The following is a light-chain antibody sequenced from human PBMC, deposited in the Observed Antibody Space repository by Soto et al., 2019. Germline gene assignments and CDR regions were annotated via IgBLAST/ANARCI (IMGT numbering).Light chain of an antibody. CDR1: QSLLHSNGYNY. CDR2: LGS. J-gene: IGKJ5*01. CDR3: MQALQTPT. Sequence: DIVMTQSPLSLPVTPGEPASISCRSSQSLLHSNGYNYLDWYLQKPGQSPQVLIYLGSNRASGVPDRVSGSGSGTYFTLKISRVEAEDVGVYYCMQALQTPTFGQGTRLEIK. V-gene: IGKV2-28*01.